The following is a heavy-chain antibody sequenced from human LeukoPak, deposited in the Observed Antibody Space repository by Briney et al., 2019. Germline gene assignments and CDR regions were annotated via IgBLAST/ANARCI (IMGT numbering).Heavy chain of an antibody. Sequence: SVKVSCKASGYIFTSYDINWVRQATGQGLEWMGWMNPNSGNTGYAQKFQGRVTITRNTSISTAYMELSSLRSEDTAVYYCARGTSYSSGWADAFDIWGQGTMVTVSS. CDR2: MNPNSGNT. CDR3: ARGTSYSSGWADAFDI. D-gene: IGHD6-19*01. J-gene: IGHJ3*02. CDR1: GYIFTSYD. V-gene: IGHV1-8*03.